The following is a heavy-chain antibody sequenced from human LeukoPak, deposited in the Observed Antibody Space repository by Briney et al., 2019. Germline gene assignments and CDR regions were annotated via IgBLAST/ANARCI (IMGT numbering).Heavy chain of an antibody. Sequence: SETLSLTCTVSGYSISSGYYWGWIRQPPGMGLEWIGDAYYSGSTNYNPSLKSRVIISVDTSKNQFSLRLSSVTAADTAVYYCARRSDYSDYWGQGTLVTVSS. CDR1: GYSISSGYY. J-gene: IGHJ4*02. CDR2: AYYSGST. V-gene: IGHV4-38-2*02. CDR3: ARRSDYSDY.